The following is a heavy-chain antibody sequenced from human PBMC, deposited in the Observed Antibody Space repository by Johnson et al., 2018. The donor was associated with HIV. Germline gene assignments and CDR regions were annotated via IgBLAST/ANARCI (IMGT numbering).Heavy chain of an antibody. V-gene: IGHV3-30*02. D-gene: IGHD6-19*01. Sequence: QMQLVESGGGLVQPGGSLRLSCAASGFTFSTYGMHWVRQAPGKGLEWVSFIRYDGSNTYYGDSMKGRLTISRDNSKNTLFLQMNSLRAEDTAVYYCAKGSGWYSAFDIWGQGTMVTVSS. CDR1: GFTFSTYG. J-gene: IGHJ3*02. CDR2: IRYDGSNT. CDR3: AKGSGWYSAFDI.